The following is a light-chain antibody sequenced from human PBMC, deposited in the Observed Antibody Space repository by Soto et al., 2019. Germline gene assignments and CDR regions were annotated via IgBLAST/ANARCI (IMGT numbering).Light chain of an antibody. Sequence: QSVLTQPPSASGTPGQRVTISCSGSSSNIGSNTVNWYQQLPGTAPKLLIHSDNQRPSGVPDRFSGSKSGSSASLAISGLQSEDEADYDCAAWDDSLNGVVIGGGTKLTVL. CDR2: SDN. J-gene: IGLJ2*01. CDR3: AAWDDSLNGVV. CDR1: SSNIGSNT. V-gene: IGLV1-44*01.